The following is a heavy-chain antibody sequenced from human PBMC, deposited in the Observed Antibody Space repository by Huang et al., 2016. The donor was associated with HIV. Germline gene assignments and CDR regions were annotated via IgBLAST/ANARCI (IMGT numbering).Heavy chain of an antibody. J-gene: IGHJ4*02. CDR3: AREGRSGWENLDY. V-gene: IGHV4-34*01. Sequence: QVQLQQWGAGLLKPSETLSLTCAVYGGSFSGYYWSWIRQPPGKGLEWIGEINHSTRTNSNPSLKSRVTISVDTSKNQVSLKLSSVTAADTAVYYCAREGRSGWENLDYWGQGTLVTVSS. CDR2: INHSTRT. D-gene: IGHD6-19*01. CDR1: GGSFSGYY.